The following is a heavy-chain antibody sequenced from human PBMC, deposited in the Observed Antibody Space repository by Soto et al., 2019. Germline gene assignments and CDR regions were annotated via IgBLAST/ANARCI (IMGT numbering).Heavy chain of an antibody. CDR2: ISYDGSNK. V-gene: IGHV3-30-3*01. Sequence: QVQLVESGGGVVQPGRSLRLSCAASGFTFSSYAMHWVRQAPGKGLEWVAVISYDGSNKYYADSVKGRCTISRDNSKKTQYLQMNMLRAEDPAVYYCARDSTAPPSYYDILTRYFKPMGKPPTPPEKYYYSYGMDVGGEGTTVTVSS. CDR3: ARDSTAPPSYYDILTRYFKPMGKPPTPPEKYYYSYGMDV. J-gene: IGHJ6*04. D-gene: IGHD3-9*01. CDR1: GFTFSSYA.